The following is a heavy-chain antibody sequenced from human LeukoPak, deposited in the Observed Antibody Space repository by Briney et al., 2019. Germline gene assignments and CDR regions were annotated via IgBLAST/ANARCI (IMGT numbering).Heavy chain of an antibody. D-gene: IGHD4-17*01. Sequence: ASVKVSCNFSSYTFTSYGIIWVRQAPGQGLECMGWISAYNGNTNYAQKLQGGVTMTTDTSTSTAYMELRSLRSDDTAVYYCARVADYAEYFQHWGQGTLVTVSS. CDR2: ISAYNGNT. V-gene: IGHV1-18*01. CDR3: ARVADYAEYFQH. J-gene: IGHJ1*01. CDR1: SYTFTSYG.